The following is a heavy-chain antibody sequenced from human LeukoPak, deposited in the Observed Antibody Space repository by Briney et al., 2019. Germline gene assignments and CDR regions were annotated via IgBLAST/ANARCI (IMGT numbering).Heavy chain of an antibody. D-gene: IGHD2/OR15-2a*01. Sequence: GESLKISCQGSGYSFTSYWISWVRQMPGKGLEWMGRIDPSGSYIDNSPSFQGHVTISADKSISTAYLQWSSLMASDTALYYCARPANRGDAFDIWGQGTMVTVSS. CDR3: ARPANRGDAFDI. J-gene: IGHJ3*02. CDR1: GYSFTSYW. V-gene: IGHV5-10-1*01. CDR2: IDPSGSYI.